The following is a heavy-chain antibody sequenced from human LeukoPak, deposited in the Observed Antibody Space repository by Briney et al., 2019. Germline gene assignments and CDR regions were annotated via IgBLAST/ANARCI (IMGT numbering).Heavy chain of an antibody. V-gene: IGHV3-21*01. D-gene: IGHD3-22*01. CDR2: ISSSSSYI. J-gene: IGHJ4*02. CDR1: GFTFSSYS. CDR3: ARGRRYYDSSGYYLY. Sequence: PGGSLRLSCVVSGFTFSSYSMNWVRQAPGKGLEWVSSISSSSSYIYYADSVKGRFTISRDNAKNSLYLQMNSLRAEDTAVYYCARGRRYYDSSGYYLYWGQGTLVTVSS.